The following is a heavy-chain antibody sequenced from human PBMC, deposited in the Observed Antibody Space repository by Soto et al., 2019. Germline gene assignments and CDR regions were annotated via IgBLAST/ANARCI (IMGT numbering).Heavy chain of an antibody. Sequence: GGSPRLSCAASGFTFSSYGMHWVRQAPGKGKEWVAVISYDGSNKYYADSVKGRFTISRDNAKNTLYLQMNSLRDEDTAVYYCARIYSSARSADYWGQGALVTVSS. CDR3: ARIYSSARSADY. V-gene: IGHV3-30*03. CDR1: GFTFSSYG. D-gene: IGHD2-2*01. J-gene: IGHJ4*02. CDR2: ISYDGSNK.